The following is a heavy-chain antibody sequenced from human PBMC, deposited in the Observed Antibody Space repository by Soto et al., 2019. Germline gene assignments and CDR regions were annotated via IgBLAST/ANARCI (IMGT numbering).Heavy chain of an antibody. CDR3: ARTKANKWFDP. D-gene: IGHD1-26*01. CDR2: IKQDGGEK. CDR1: GXTFSSYG. V-gene: IGHV3-7*03. Sequence: GSLRLACAASGXTFSSYGMSWVRQAPGKGLEWVANIKQDGGEKYYVDSVKGRLTISRENAKNSLYLQMNSLRAEDTAVYYCARTKANKWFDPWGQGTLGTVSS. J-gene: IGHJ5*02.